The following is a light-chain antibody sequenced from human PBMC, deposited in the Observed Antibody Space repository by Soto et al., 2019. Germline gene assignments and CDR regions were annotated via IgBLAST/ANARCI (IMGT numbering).Light chain of an antibody. CDR1: QSISSW. CDR2: DAS. CDR3: QQYNSYPWT. V-gene: IGKV1-5*01. J-gene: IGKJ1*01. Sequence: DIQITQSPSTLSASVGDRVTITCWASQSISSWLAWYQQKPRKAPKLLIYDASSLESGVPSRFSGSGSGTEFTLTISSLQPDDFATYYGQQYNSYPWTFGQETMVDIK.